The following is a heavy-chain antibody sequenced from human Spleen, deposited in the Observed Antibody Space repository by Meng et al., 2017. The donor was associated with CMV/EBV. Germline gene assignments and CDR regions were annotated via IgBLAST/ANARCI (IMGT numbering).Heavy chain of an antibody. V-gene: IGHV4-4*02. CDR2: INHSSIT. CDR3: AREWFYGSGSYGFDY. J-gene: IGHJ4*02. Sequence: GASISTSNWWSWGRQPPGKGLEWIGEINHSSITNYNPSLKSRVTISVDKSKNQFSLKLTSVTAADTAVYYCAREWFYGSGSYGFDYWGQGTLVTVSS. CDR1: GASISTSNW. D-gene: IGHD3-10*01.